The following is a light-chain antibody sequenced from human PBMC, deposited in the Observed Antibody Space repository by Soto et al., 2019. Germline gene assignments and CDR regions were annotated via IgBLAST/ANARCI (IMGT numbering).Light chain of an antibody. J-gene: IGKJ1*01. Sequence: VMTQSAANLSVSPGERVTLSCRASQSVSSNYLDWYQQKPGQAPRLLIQRASTRATGIPARFSGSGSGTEFTLIISSLQSEDFAVYYCQQYNNWWTFGQGTKVDI. CDR1: QSVSSN. CDR3: QQYNNWWT. V-gene: IGKV3-15*01. CDR2: RAS.